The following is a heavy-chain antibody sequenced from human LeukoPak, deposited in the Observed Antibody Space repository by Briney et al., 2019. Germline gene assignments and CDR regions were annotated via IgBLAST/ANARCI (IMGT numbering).Heavy chain of an antibody. CDR1: GYAISSGYY. J-gene: IGHJ6*03. D-gene: IGHD3-3*01. CDR3: ASTAWLAFWSGYCRAGLDYMDV. CDR2: IYHSGST. V-gene: IGHV4-38-2*02. Sequence: PSETLSLTCSVFGYAISSGYYWGWIRQPPGKGLEWIGSIYHSGSTYYNPSLKSRVTISVDTSKNQFSLKLSSVTAADTAVYYCASTAWLAFWSGYCRAGLDYMDVWGKGTTVTVSS.